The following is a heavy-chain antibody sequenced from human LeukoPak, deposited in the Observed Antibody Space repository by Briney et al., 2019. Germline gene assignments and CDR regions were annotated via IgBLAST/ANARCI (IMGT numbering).Heavy chain of an antibody. CDR3: AKGGRAVTLFDY. CDR1: GFTFSSYA. CDR2: ISGSGGST. D-gene: IGHD4-11*01. J-gene: IGHJ4*02. Sequence: GGSLRLSCAASGFTFSSYAMSWVRQAPGKGLEWVSAISGSGGSTYYADSVKGRFTISRDNSKNMLYLQMNSLRAEDTAVYYCAKGGRAVTLFDYWGQGTLSPSPQ. V-gene: IGHV3-23*01.